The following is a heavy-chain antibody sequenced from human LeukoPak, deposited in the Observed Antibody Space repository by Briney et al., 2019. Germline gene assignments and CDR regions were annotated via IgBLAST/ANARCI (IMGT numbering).Heavy chain of an antibody. CDR1: GFTFDDYA. V-gene: IGHV3-9*01. CDR3: AKDQYYGGNFGGIYYYYYGMDV. CDR2: ISWNSGSI. D-gene: IGHD4-23*01. Sequence: GGSLRLSCAASGFTFDDYAMHWVRQAPGKGLEWVSGISWNSGSIGYADSVKGRFTISRDNAKNSLYLQMNSLRAEDTALYYCAKDQYYGGNFGGIYYYYYGMDVWGQGTTVTVSS. J-gene: IGHJ6*02.